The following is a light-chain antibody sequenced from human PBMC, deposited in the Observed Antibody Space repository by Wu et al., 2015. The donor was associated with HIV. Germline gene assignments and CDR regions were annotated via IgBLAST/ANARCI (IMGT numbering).Light chain of an antibody. CDR3: QNYNSAPRT. J-gene: IGKJ1*01. CDR2: AAS. CDR1: QGISNY. Sequence: DIQMTQSPSSLSASLGGRVTITCRASQGISNYLAWYQQKPGKVPNLLIYAASTLRSGVPSRFSGRGSETNFTLIINNLQPEDVATYYCQNYNSAPRTFGQGTKVEIK. V-gene: IGKV1-27*01.